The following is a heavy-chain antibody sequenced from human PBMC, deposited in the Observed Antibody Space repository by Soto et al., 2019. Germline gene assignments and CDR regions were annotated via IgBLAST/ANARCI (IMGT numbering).Heavy chain of an antibody. CDR3: ARGYCSGGSCYSGYYYYYMDV. Sequence: EVQLVESGGGLVQPGGSLRLSCAASGFTFSSYAMHWVRQAPGKGLEYVSAISSNGGSTYYANSVKGRFTISRDNSKTTLYLQMGSLRAEDMAVYYCARGYCSGGSCYSGYYYYYMDVWGKGTTVTVSS. J-gene: IGHJ6*03. CDR1: GFTFSSYA. V-gene: IGHV3-64*01. D-gene: IGHD2-15*01. CDR2: ISSNGGST.